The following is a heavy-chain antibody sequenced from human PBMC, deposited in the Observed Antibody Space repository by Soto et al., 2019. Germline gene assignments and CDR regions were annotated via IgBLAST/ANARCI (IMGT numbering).Heavy chain of an antibody. CDR2: IYSGGST. J-gene: IGHJ6*02. D-gene: IGHD6-19*01. CDR3: ARDRGIAVAGTATYGMDV. Sequence: EVQLVESGGGLIQPGGSLRLSGAASGFTVSSNYMSWVRQAPGKGLEWDSVIYSGGSTYYADSVKGRFTISRDNSKNTLYLQMNSLRAEDTAVYYCARDRGIAVAGTATYGMDVWGQGTTVTVSS. CDR1: GFTVSSNY. V-gene: IGHV3-53*01.